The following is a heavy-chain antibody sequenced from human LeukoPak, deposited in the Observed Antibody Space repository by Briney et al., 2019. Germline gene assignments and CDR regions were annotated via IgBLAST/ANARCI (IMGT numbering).Heavy chain of an antibody. J-gene: IGHJ6*02. Sequence: PSETLSLTCAVYGGSFSGYYWSWIRQPPGKELEWIGEIDHSGSTNYNPSLKSRVIISLDASKTQLSLKLSSVTAADTAVYYCARGPWGIVVVPAAIRGGYYYGLDVWGQGTTVTVSS. D-gene: IGHD2-2*01. CDR3: ARGPWGIVVVPAAIRGGYYYGLDV. CDR1: GGSFSGYY. CDR2: IDHSGST. V-gene: IGHV4-34*01.